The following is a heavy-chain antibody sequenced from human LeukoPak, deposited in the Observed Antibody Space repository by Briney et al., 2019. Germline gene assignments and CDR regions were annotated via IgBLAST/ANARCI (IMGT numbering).Heavy chain of an antibody. CDR2: IKSKTDGGTT. D-gene: IGHD6-13*01. Sequence: PGGSLRLSCAASGFTFSNVWMSWVRQAPGKGLEWMGRIKSKTDGGTTDYAAPVKGRFTISRDDSKNTLYLQMNSLKTEDTAVYYCPTIRGYSSSWPFDYWGQGILVTVSS. V-gene: IGHV3-15*01. CDR3: PTIRGYSSSWPFDY. J-gene: IGHJ4*02. CDR1: GFTFSNVW.